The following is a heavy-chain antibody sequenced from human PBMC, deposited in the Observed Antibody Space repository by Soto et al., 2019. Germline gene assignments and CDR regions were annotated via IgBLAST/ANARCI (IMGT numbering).Heavy chain of an antibody. D-gene: IGHD3-10*01. CDR3: ARAFVKAVNRVSLGAHNSFDP. Sequence: QVYLVQSGAEVRKPGASVKVSCKASGYTFTNYGVAWVRQAPGHGLEWLGWISGYNGNTNYAQKVQGRVTMTRDTVTSTAYRELKTLRSDDTASYFCARAFVKAVNRVSLGAHNSFDPLSEGTLVTVSS. CDR2: ISGYNGNT. CDR1: GYTFTNYG. V-gene: IGHV1-18*01. J-gene: IGHJ5*02.